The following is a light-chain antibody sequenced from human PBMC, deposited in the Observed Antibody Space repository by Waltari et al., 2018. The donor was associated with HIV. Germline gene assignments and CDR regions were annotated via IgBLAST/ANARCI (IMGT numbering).Light chain of an antibody. CDR2: LGS. CDR1: QSLLHSDGYNY. Sequence: DIVMTQSPLSLPVTPGEPASISCRSSQSLLHSDGYNYLDWYVQKPGQSPQLLIYLGSNRASGVPDRFSGSGSGTEFTLKISRVETGDVGIYYCMQALQTHGFSGGTRVEL. V-gene: IGKV2-28*01. J-gene: IGKJ4*01. CDR3: MQALQTHG.